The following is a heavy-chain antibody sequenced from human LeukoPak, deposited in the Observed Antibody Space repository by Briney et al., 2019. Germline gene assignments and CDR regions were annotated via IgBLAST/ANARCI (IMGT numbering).Heavy chain of an antibody. CDR2: INPNSGGT. CDR3: ARPYCSGGSCYEFDY. J-gene: IGHJ4*02. Sequence: GASVKVSCKASGYTFTGYYMHWVRQAPGQGLEWMGWINPNSGGTNYAQKFQGRVTMTRDTSISTAYMELSRLRSDDTAVYYCARPYCSGGSCYEFDYWGQGTLVTVSS. V-gene: IGHV1-2*02. D-gene: IGHD2-15*01. CDR1: GYTFTGYY.